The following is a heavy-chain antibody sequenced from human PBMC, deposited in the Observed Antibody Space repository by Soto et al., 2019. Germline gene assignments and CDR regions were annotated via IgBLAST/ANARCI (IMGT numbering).Heavy chain of an antibody. J-gene: IGHJ6*03. Sequence: GGSLRLSCAASGFTFSSYSMNWFRQAPGKGLEWVSSISSSSSYIYYAGSVKGRFTISRDNAKNSLYLQMNSLRAEDTAVYYCARLVGGDFWSGYYMGYYYMDVWGKGTTVTVSS. V-gene: IGHV3-21*01. CDR1: GFTFSSYS. D-gene: IGHD3-3*01. CDR2: ISSSSSYI. CDR3: ARLVGGDFWSGYYMGYYYMDV.